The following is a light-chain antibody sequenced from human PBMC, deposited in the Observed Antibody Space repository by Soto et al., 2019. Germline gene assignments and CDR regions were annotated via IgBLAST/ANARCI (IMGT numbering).Light chain of an antibody. Sequence: QSALTQPPSASGSPEQSVTISCTGTSSDVGGYNYVSWYQQHPGKAPKLMIYEVSKRPSGVPDRFSGSKSGNTASLTVSGLQAEDEADYYCSSYAGSNNRVFGTGTQVTVL. J-gene: IGLJ1*01. CDR1: SSDVGGYNY. V-gene: IGLV2-8*01. CDR3: SSYAGSNNRV. CDR2: EVS.